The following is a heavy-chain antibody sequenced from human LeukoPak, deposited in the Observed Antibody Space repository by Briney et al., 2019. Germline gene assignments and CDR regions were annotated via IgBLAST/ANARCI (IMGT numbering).Heavy chain of an antibody. CDR1: GGSISSSSYY. CDR3: ARRRSGPYYYDSSGYLPDAFDI. Sequence: SETLSLTCTVSGGSISSSSYYWGWIRQPPGKGLEWIGSIYYSGSTYYNPSLQSRVTMSVDTSKNQFSLKLSSVTAADTAVYYCARRRSGPYYYDSSGYLPDAFDIWGQGTMVTVSS. V-gene: IGHV4-39*07. J-gene: IGHJ3*02. CDR2: IYYSGST. D-gene: IGHD3-22*01.